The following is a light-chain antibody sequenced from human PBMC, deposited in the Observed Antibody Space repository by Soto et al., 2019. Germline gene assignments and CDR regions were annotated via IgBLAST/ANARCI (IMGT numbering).Light chain of an antibody. CDR2: GAS. V-gene: IGKV3-20*01. J-gene: IGKJ1*01. CDR1: QSVNSNF. CDR3: QQYGTSPWT. Sequence: EIVLTQSPGTLSLSPGDRATLSCRASQSVNSNFLAWYQQKPGQAPRLLIYGASSRATGIPDTFSGSGSGTDFTLTISRLEPGDFAVYYCQQYGTSPWTFGKGTKVDIK.